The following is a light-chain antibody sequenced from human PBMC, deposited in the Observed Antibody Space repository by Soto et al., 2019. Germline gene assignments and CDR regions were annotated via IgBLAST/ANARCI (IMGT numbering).Light chain of an antibody. J-gene: IGLJ3*02. Sequence: QPVLTQSPSASASLGASVKLTCTLSSGHSSYAIAWHQQQPEKGPRYLMKLNSDGSHSKGDGIPDRFSGSSSGAERYLTISSLQSEGEAAYYCQPWGTGTRWVFGGGTKLTVL. CDR2: LNSDGSH. CDR1: SGHSSYA. CDR3: QPWGTGTRWV. V-gene: IGLV4-69*01.